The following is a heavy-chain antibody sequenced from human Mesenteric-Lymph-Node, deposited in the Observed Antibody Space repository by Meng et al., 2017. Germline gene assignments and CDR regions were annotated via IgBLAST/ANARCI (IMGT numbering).Heavy chain of an antibody. CDR3: ARGLSWFGDSGNMDV. J-gene: IGHJ6*02. CDR2: IRGSGTTR. D-gene: IGHD3-10*01. Sequence: EVQLLESGGGLVQPGGSLRLSCAASGFTFSTYAMSWVRQAPGKGLEWVSGIRGSGTTRYNADSLKGRFTVSRDNSKNTLNLQMNNLRDEDTAVYYCARGLSWFGDSGNMDVWGQGTAVTVSS. CDR1: GFTFSTYA. V-gene: IGHV3-23*01.